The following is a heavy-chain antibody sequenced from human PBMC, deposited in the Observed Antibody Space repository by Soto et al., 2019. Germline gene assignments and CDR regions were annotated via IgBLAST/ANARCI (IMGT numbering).Heavy chain of an antibody. CDR1: GYTFTTYD. CDR2: ISGYNGNT. D-gene: IGHD4-17*01. J-gene: IGHJ5*02. CDR3: AGEVAYGDWFDP. Sequence: QVQLVQSGVEVKKPGASVKVSCKTSGYTFTTYDISWVRQAPGQGLEWMGWISGYNGNTNYAQKLQGRVTMTTDTPTSTAYMELRSLRSDDTAVYYCAGEVAYGDWFDPWGQGTLVTVSS. V-gene: IGHV1-18*01.